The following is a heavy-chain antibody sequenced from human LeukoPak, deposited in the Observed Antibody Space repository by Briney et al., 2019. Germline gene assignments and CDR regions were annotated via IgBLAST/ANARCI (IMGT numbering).Heavy chain of an antibody. CDR1: GFTFSSYS. Sequence: GGSLRLSCAASGFTFSSYSMNWVRQAPGKGLGWVSYISSSSSTIYYAGSVKGRFTISRDNAKNSLYLQMNSLRTEDTAVYYCARGAAGTYDFWGQGTLVTVSS. D-gene: IGHD6-13*01. CDR2: ISSSSSTI. V-gene: IGHV3-48*01. J-gene: IGHJ4*02. CDR3: ARGAAGTYDF.